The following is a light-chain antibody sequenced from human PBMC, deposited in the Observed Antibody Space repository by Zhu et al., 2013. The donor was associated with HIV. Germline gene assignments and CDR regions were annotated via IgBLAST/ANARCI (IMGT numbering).Light chain of an antibody. V-gene: IGLV2-14*01. CDR2: EVS. CDR3: SSYTSSSLGV. J-gene: IGLJ3*02. Sequence: QSALTQPASASGSPGQSITISCTGTSSDVGGYNYVSWYQQHPGKAPKLMIYEVSNRPSGVSNRFSGSKSGNTASLTISGLQADDEADYYCSSYTSSSLGVFGGGTKLTVL. CDR1: SSDVGGYNY.